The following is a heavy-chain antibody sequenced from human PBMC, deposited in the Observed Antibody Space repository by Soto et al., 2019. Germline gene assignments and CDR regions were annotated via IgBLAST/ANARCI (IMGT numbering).Heavy chain of an antibody. CDR2: IDPSDSYT. CDR3: ASSLPLLSYYGMDV. CDR1: GYSFTSYW. J-gene: IGHJ6*02. Sequence: GESLKISCKGSGYSFTSYWISWVRQMPGKGLEWMGRIDPSDSYTNYSPSFQGHVTISADKSISTAYLQWSSLKASATAMYYCASSLPLLSYYGMDVWGQGTRVTVAS. V-gene: IGHV5-10-1*01. D-gene: IGHD3-10*01.